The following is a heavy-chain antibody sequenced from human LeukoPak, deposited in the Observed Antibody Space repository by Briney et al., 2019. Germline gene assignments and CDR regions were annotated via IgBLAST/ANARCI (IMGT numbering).Heavy chain of an antibody. CDR3: ATLTGGDDAFDI. CDR2: IYYIGST. Sequence: SETLSLTCAVSGGSISSGGDSWSWIRQPPGKGLEWIGFIYYIGSTYYNPSLKSRVNISLDTSKNQFSLKLSSVTAADTAVYYCATLTGGDDAFDIWGQGTMVTVSS. CDR1: GGSISSGGDS. V-gene: IGHV4-30-4*07. D-gene: IGHD4-23*01. J-gene: IGHJ3*02.